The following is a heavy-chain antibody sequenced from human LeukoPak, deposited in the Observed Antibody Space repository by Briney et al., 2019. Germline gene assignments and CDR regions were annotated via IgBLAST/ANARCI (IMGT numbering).Heavy chain of an antibody. D-gene: IGHD6-13*01. Sequence: ASVKVPCKASGYTFTGYYMHWVRQAPGQGLEWMGWINPNRGGTNYAQKFQGRVTMTRDTSISTAYMELSRLRSDDTAVYYCARGRTAGYSNSNYWGQGTLVTVSS. CDR3: ARGRTAGYSNSNY. J-gene: IGHJ4*02. CDR1: GYTFTGYY. V-gene: IGHV1-2*02. CDR2: INPNRGGT.